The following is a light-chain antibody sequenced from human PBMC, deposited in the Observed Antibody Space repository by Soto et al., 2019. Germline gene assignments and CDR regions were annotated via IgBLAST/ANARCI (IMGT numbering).Light chain of an antibody. Sequence: QSVLTQPPSASRTPGQRVTISCSGSSSNIGSNYVYWYQQLPGTAPKLLIYRNNQRPSGVPDRFSGSKSGTSASLPISGLRSEDEADYYCAAWDDSLSGWVFGGGTQLTV. J-gene: IGLJ3*02. CDR2: RNN. CDR1: SSNIGSNY. CDR3: AAWDDSLSGWV. V-gene: IGLV1-47*01.